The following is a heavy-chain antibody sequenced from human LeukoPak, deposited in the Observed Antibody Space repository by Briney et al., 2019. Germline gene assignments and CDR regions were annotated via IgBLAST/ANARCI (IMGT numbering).Heavy chain of an antibody. CDR3: ASGDGYLQPY. CDR2: IHYDGKI. CDR1: GFSVSGKF. J-gene: IGHJ4*02. V-gene: IGHV3-53*01. Sequence: GSLILSCAASGFSVSGKFMSWVRQAPGKGLEWVSIIHYDGKIRYAGSVGGRFTIYRDDSENTLFLQMNSLRVDGTAVYFCASGDGYLQPYWGQGTLVTVSS. D-gene: IGHD2-21*01.